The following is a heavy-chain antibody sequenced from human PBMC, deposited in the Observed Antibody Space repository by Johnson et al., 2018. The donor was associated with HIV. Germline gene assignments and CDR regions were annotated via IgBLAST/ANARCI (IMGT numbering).Heavy chain of an antibody. CDR2: INWNGGST. V-gene: IGHV3-20*04. CDR3: ARDRRYYDSSGYYHDAFDI. CDR1: GFIFDDYG. D-gene: IGHD3-22*01. Sequence: VQLVESGGGVVRPGGSLRLSCEASGFIFDDYGMSWVRQAPGKGLEWVSGINWNGGSTGYADSVKGRFTISRDNAKNSLYLQMNSLRAEDTAVYFCARDRRYYDSSGYYHDAFDIWGQGTMVTVSS. J-gene: IGHJ3*02.